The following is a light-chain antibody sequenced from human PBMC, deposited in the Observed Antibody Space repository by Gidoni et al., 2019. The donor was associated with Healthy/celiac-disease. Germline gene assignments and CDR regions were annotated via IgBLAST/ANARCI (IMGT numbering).Light chain of an antibody. CDR2: DDS. CDR3: HVWDSSSDHPVV. J-gene: IGLJ2*01. V-gene: IGLV3-21*04. CDR1: NIGSKS. Sequence: SYVLTQPPSVSVAPGKTAMITLGGNNIGSKSGHWYQQKSVNAPVLVIYDDSDRPSGIPERFSGSNSGNTATLTISRVEAGDEADYDCHVWDSSSDHPVVFGGGPKLSVL.